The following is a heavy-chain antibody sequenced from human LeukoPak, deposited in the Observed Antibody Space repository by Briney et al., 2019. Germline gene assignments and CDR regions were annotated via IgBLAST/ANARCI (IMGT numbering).Heavy chain of an antibody. CDR3: ARDPVFGLYFDL. Sequence: GGSLRLSCAASGFTVGSNYLNWVRQAPGKGLEWVSIIYSEGRTKYADSVMGRFTISRDNSKNTLYLQMNSLQTEDTAVYYCARDPVFGLYFDLWGRGSLVTVTS. J-gene: IGHJ2*01. CDR2: IYSEGRT. CDR1: GFTVGSNY. V-gene: IGHV3-66*02. D-gene: IGHD3-3*01.